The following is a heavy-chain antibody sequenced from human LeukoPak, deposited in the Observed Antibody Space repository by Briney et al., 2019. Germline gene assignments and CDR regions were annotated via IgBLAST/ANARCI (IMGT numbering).Heavy chain of an antibody. V-gene: IGHV4-4*09. CDR3: ATSNDAKIAPFDH. CDR1: GVSMSAYQ. Sequence: SETLSLTCTVSGVSMSAYQWSWVRQSPEKGLEWIGCINTKGETSYNPSLKSRVTTSVDTSKSQLPLRLTSVTAADTAVYYCATSNDAKIAPFDHRGQGAPVTVSS. CDR2: INTKGET. J-gene: IGHJ4*02. D-gene: IGHD2-21*01.